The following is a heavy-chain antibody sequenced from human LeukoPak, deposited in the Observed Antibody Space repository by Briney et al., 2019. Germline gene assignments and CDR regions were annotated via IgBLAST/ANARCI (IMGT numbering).Heavy chain of an antibody. J-gene: IGHJ5*02. Sequence: GGSLRLSCAASGFTFSSYWMHWVRQAPGKGLVWVSRINSGGSSTSYADSVKGRFTISRDNAKNTLYLQMNSLRAEDTAVYYCARAPYGSGSYWFDPWGQGTLVTVSS. CDR1: GFTFSSYW. V-gene: IGHV3-74*01. CDR3: ARAPYGSGSYWFDP. CDR2: INSGGSST. D-gene: IGHD3-10*01.